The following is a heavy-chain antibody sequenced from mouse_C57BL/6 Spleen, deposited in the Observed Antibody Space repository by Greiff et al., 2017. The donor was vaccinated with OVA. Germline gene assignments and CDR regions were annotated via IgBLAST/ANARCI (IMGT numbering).Heavy chain of an antibody. V-gene: IGHV14-1*01. J-gene: IGHJ4*01. CDR2: IDPEDGDT. Sequence: EVKLMESGAELVRPGASVKLSCTASGFNIKDYYMHWVKQRPEQGLEWIGRIDPEDGDTEYAPKFQGKATMTADTSSNTAYLQLSSLTSEDTAVYYCTRGYYGSSYAMDYWGQGTSVTVSS. CDR1: GFNIKDYY. CDR3: TRGYYGSSYAMDY. D-gene: IGHD1-1*01.